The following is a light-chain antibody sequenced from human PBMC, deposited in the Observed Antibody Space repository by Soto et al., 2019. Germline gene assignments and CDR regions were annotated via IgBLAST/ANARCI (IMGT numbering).Light chain of an antibody. J-gene: IGLJ2*01. Sequence: QSVLTQPASVSGAPGQSITISCTGTSSDVGGYDYVSWYQQYAGKAPKLTIYNVRNRPSGVSNRVSGSKSGNTASLTSSGLQPEDEADYFCSSYTNSGTVLFGGGTKLTVL. CDR3: SSYTNSGTVL. CDR1: SSDVGGYDY. V-gene: IGLV2-14*01. CDR2: NVR.